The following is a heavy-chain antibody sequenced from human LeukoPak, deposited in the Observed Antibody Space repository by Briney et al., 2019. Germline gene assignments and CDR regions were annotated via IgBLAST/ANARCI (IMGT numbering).Heavy chain of an antibody. V-gene: IGHV3-23*01. D-gene: IGHD3-10*01. CDR2: ISGSGDNT. J-gene: IGHJ6*03. Sequence: GGSLRLSCAASRFTFSSYAMSWVRQAPGKGLEWVSSISGSGDNTHYADSVKGRFTISRDNSKNTLYLQMNSLRAEDTAVYYCAKISRRNYGSVIRPTKGYMDVWGKGTTVTVSS. CDR3: AKISRRNYGSVIRPTKGYMDV. CDR1: RFTFSSYA.